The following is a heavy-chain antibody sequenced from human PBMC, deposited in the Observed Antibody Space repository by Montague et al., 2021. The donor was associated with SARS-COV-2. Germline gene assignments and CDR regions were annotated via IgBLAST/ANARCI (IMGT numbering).Heavy chain of an antibody. V-gene: IGHV4-39*01. CDR3: ARHASYDYSKDPYYYYYYGMDV. CDR2: IYYSGST. CDR1: GGSISSSSYY. J-gene: IGHJ6*02. Sequence: SETLSLTCTVSGGSISSSSYYWGWIRQPPGKGLEWIGSIYYSGSTYYNPSLKSRVTISVDTSKNQFSLKLGSVTAADTAVYYCARHASYDYSKDPYYYYYYGMDVWGQGTTVTVSS. D-gene: IGHD4-11*01.